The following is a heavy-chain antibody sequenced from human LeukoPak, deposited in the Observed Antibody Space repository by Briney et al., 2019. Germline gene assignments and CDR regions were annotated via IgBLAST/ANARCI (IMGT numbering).Heavy chain of an antibody. CDR3: ASHYAHGSVIYAPFGY. CDR2: IYYSGKT. Sequence: SETLSLTCTVSGDSITSRNYLWGWLRQPPGKGLEYIASIYYSGKTYHNPSLRSRVTMSIDSSENQFSLKLSAVTAADLAVYFCASHYAHGSVIYAPFGYWGQGALVTVSS. D-gene: IGHD3-10*01. V-gene: IGHV4-39*01. J-gene: IGHJ4*02. CDR1: GDSITSRNYL.